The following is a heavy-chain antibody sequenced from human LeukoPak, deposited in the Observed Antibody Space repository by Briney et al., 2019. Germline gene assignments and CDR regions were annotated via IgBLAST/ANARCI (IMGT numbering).Heavy chain of an antibody. CDR2: ISSSGSTI. Sequence: PGGSLRLSCAAPGFAFSSYEMNWVRQTPGKGLEWVSYISSSGSTIYYADSVKGRFTISRDNAKNSLYLQMNSLRAEDTAVYYCARGTVPRGYWGQGTLVTVSS. D-gene: IGHD1/OR15-1a*01. CDR1: GFAFSSYE. V-gene: IGHV3-48*03. CDR3: ARGTVPRGY. J-gene: IGHJ4*02.